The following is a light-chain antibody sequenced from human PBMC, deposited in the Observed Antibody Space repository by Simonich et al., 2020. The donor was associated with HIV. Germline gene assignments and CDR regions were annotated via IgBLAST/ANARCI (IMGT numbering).Light chain of an antibody. V-gene: IGKV1-9*01. CDR1: QGISSY. Sequence: IQLTQSPSFLSASVGDRVTITCRASQGISSYLAWYQQKPGKAPKLLIYAATTLQSGVPSRFSSSGSGTEFTLTISSLQPEDFATYYCQHLNSFPLTFGPGTKVDIK. CDR2: AAT. J-gene: IGKJ3*01. CDR3: QHLNSFPLT.